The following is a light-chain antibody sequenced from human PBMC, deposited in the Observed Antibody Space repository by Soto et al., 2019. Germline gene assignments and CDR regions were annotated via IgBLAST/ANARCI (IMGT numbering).Light chain of an antibody. CDR2: KAT. Sequence: DIQMTQSPSTLSGAVEDRVTITCRAGLHSSSGLTWYHHKTQKAPNLMSYKATTIESGVPSRFSGIGSGTEVALTISSLQPDVFATYYQQHCNSYSEAVGQGTKVDSK. V-gene: IGKV1-5*03. J-gene: IGKJ1*01. CDR1: LHSSSG. CDR3: QHCNSYSEA.